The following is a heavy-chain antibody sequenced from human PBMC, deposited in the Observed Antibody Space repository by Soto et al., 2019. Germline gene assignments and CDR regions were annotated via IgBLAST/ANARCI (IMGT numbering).Heavy chain of an antibody. V-gene: IGHV4-39*01. D-gene: IGHD6-19*01. Sequence: QFQLQESGPGLVKPSETLSLTGTVSGASRSSPTFYWGWIRQSPEKGLEWIGSIYYTGTTPYSPSLTGRVPLSVDTSRMQFSLKRTSVTAADTGVYYCVRQTNRPLAGDDWGQGTLVTVSS. J-gene: IGHJ4*02. CDR3: VRQTNRPLAGDD. CDR2: IYYTGTT. CDR1: GASRSSPTFY.